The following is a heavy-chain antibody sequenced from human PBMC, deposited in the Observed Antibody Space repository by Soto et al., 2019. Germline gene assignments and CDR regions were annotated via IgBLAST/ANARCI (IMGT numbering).Heavy chain of an antibody. J-gene: IGHJ6*02. Sequence: PGGSPRLSCAAPGFTFSSYCMHWVRQAPGKGLEWVAVIWYDGSNKYYADSVKGRFTISRDNSKNTLYLQMNSLRAEDTAVYYCARDCRMGLPARIYYYGMDVWGQGTTVTVSS. CDR2: IWYDGSNK. D-gene: IGHD2-15*01. CDR3: ARDCRMGLPARIYYYGMDV. V-gene: IGHV3-33*01. CDR1: GFTFSSYC.